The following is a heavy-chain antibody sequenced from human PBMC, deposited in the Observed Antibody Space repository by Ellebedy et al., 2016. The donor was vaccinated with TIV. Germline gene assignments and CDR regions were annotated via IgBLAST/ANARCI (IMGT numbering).Heavy chain of an antibody. D-gene: IGHD6-19*01. V-gene: IGHV3-11*01. CDR3: ARFRYTSAWHLGHNGLDC. CDR2: ISIDGGAT. J-gene: IGHJ4*02. Sequence: PGGFLRLSCAASGFRFGDYYMTWIRQAPGKGLEWISFISIDGGATYYSDSVKGRFTISRDNAAQSLYLQINNLRADDTAVYYCARFRYTSAWHLGHNGLDCWGQGTLVSVSS. CDR1: GFRFGDYY.